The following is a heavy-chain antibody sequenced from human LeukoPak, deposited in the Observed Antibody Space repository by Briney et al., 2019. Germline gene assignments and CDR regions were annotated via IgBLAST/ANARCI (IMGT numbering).Heavy chain of an antibody. CDR2: IYYSGST. J-gene: IGHJ6*03. D-gene: IGHD2-21*01. V-gene: IGHV4-39*01. CDR1: GGSISSSSYY. Sequence: SETLSLTCTVSGGSISSSSYYWGWIRQPPGKGLEWIGSIYYSGSTYYNPSLKSRVTVSVDTSKKQLSLKLSSVTAADSAVYYCATINYYYYYMDVWGKGTTVTVSS. CDR3: ATINYYYYYMDV.